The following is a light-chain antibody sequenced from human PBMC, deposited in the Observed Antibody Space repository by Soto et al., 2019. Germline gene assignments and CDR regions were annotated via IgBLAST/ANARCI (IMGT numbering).Light chain of an antibody. CDR3: QQTYSTLWT. Sequence: DVQMTQSPSTLSASVGDRVTITCRASQSINNLLAWYQQKPGKAPKFLIYDVSTLESGVPSRFSGSGSGTEFTLTISSLQPEDFATYYCQQTYSTLWTFGQGTKVEIK. CDR1: QSINNL. V-gene: IGKV1-5*01. J-gene: IGKJ1*01. CDR2: DVS.